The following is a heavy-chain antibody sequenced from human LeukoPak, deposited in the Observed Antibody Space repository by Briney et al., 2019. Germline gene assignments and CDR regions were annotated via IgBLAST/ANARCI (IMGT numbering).Heavy chain of an antibody. CDR2: ISWNSGSI. Sequence: PGGSLRLSCAASGFTFSSYAMSWVRQAPGKGLEWVSGISWNSGSIGYADSVKGRFTISRDNAKNSLYLQMNSLRAEDTALYYCAKGGSDYYDSSGPVDYWGQGTLVTVSS. D-gene: IGHD3-22*01. V-gene: IGHV3-9*01. CDR1: GFTFSSYA. J-gene: IGHJ4*02. CDR3: AKGGSDYYDSSGPVDY.